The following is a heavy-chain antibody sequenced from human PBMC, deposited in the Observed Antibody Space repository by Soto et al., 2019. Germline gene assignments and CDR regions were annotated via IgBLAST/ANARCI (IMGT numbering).Heavy chain of an antibody. V-gene: IGHV1-18*01. D-gene: IGHD3-10*01. Sequence: QVQLVQSGAEVKKPGASVKVSCKASGYTFPNYGITWVRQAPGQGLEWMGWISAYKTNIKYAQKFQGRVTLTTDTSTSTAYMELRSLRSDDTAIYYCVRDLDGSGAYYTDFWGQGTLGTVSS. CDR3: VRDLDGSGAYYTDF. CDR2: ISAYKTNI. J-gene: IGHJ4*02. CDR1: GYTFPNYG.